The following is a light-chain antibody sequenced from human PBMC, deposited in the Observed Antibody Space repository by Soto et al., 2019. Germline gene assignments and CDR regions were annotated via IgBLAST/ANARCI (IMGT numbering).Light chain of an antibody. CDR2: LND. CDR3: AAWDDSLNAL. V-gene: IGLV1-44*01. J-gene: IGLJ1*01. Sequence: QSVLTQPPSVSAAPGQKVTISCSGSFSNIGDNAVNWYQQLPGAAPKLLIYLNDQRPSGVPDRFSGSKSGTSAFLAISGLQSGDEADYYCAAWDDSLNALFGTGTKVTVL. CDR1: FSNIGDNA.